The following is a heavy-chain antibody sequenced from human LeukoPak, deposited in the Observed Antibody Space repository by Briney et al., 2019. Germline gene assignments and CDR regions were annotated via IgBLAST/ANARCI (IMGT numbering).Heavy chain of an antibody. CDR3: ARTQNIVVVPAAIPDY. D-gene: IGHD2-2*01. V-gene: IGHV3-7*01. CDR1: GFTFSSFW. J-gene: IGHJ4*02. CDR2: IKQDGSEK. Sequence: TGRSLRPSCAASGFTFSSFWMSWVRQAPGKGRGWVANIKQDGSEKYYVDSVKGRFTISRDNAKNSLYLQMNNLRAEDTAVYYCARTQNIVVVPAAIPDYWGQGTLVTVSS.